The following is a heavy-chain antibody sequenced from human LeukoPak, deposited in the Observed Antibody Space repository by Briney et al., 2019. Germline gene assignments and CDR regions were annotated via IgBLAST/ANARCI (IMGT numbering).Heavy chain of an antibody. V-gene: IGHV4-59*01. Sequence: SETLSLTCAVYGGSFSGYYWSWIRQPPGKGLEWIGYMYYSGSTNYNPSLKSRVTISVDTSKNQFSLKLSSVTAADTAVYYCARDARRGWFDPWGQGTLVTVSS. CDR3: ARDARRGWFDP. CDR1: GGSFSGYY. CDR2: MYYSGST. J-gene: IGHJ5*02. D-gene: IGHD3-10*01.